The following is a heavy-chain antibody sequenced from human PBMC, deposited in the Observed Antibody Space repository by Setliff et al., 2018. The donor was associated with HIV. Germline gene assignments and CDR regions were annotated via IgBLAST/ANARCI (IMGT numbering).Heavy chain of an antibody. Sequence: PSETLSLTCAVSGYSISTNEWWGWVRQPPGKGLAWIGYISNSGKIYYDPSLNSRVTLSADTSKNQLSLKLTSVTAEDTGVYYCARTVPHSAAQDAFDIWGQGTVGTVSS. CDR2: ISNSGKI. CDR1: GYSISTNEW. CDR3: ARTVPHSAAQDAFDI. V-gene: IGHV4-28*05. J-gene: IGHJ3*02. D-gene: IGHD4-4*01.